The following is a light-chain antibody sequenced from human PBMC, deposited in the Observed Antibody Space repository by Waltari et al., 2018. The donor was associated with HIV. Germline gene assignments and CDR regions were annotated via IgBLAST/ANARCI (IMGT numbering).Light chain of an antibody. CDR1: QSIRNY. CDR3: HQRSTWPFT. V-gene: IGKV3-11*01. CDR2: DTS. Sequence: EIVLTQSPAPLSFSPGERAILSCRASQSIRNYLAWYQQRPGQAPRLLVYDTSNRATGVPARFSGSGSGTDFSLTIASLESEDFAIYYCHQRSTWPFTFGPGTKVDI. J-gene: IGKJ3*01.